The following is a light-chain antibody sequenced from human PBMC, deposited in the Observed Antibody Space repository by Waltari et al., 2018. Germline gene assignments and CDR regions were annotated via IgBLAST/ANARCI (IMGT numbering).Light chain of an antibody. J-gene: IGKJ1*01. CDR3: QKYVRLPAT. CDR1: QSVSRA. Sequence: EIVLTQSPGTLSLSPGETATLSCRASQSVSRALAWYQQKPGQAPRLLIYDASTRATGIPDRFSGSGSGTVFSLTISRLEPEDFAVYYCQKYVRLPATFGQGTKVEIK. CDR2: DAS. V-gene: IGKV3-20*01.